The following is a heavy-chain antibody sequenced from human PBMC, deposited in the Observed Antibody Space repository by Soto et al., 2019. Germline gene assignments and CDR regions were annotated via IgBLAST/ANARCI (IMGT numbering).Heavy chain of an antibody. CDR1: GGSISSSNW. J-gene: IGHJ6*02. CDR2: IYHSGST. D-gene: IGHD3-3*01. V-gene: IGHV4-4*02. CDR3: GRAIFGVVTKYYYYYGMDV. Sequence: SETLSLTCAVSGGSISSSNWWSWVRQPPGKGLEWIGEIYHSGSTNYNPSLKSRVTISVDKSKNQFSLKLSSVTAADTTVYYCGRAIFGVVTKYYYYYGMDVWSQGTTVTVSS.